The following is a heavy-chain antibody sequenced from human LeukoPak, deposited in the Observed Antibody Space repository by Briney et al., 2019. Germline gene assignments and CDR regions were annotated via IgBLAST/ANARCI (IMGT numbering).Heavy chain of an antibody. V-gene: IGHV3-23*01. CDR1: GFTFSSYA. J-gene: IGHJ3*02. CDR3: ALHAEEQWLVLSAFDI. CDR2: ISGSGGST. D-gene: IGHD6-19*01. Sequence: PGGSLRLSCAASGFTFSSYAMSWVRQAPGKGLEWVSAISGSGGSTYYADSVKGRFTISRDNSKNTLYLQMNSLRAEDTAVYYCALHAEEQWLVLSAFDIWGQGTMVTVSS.